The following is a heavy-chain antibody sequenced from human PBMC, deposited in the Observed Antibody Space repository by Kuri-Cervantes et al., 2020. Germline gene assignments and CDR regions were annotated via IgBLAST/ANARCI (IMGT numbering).Heavy chain of an antibody. CDR2: ISSSSSYI. CDR1: RFTFSSYS. Sequence: GGSLRLSCAASRFTFSSYSMNWVRQAPGKGLELVSSISSSSSYIYYADSVKGRFTISRDNAKNSLYLQMNSLGAEDTSLYYCAKGASRGYDYYPPLLWGQGTLVTVSS. J-gene: IGHJ4*02. D-gene: IGHD5-12*01. V-gene: IGHV3-21*04. CDR3: AKGASRGYDYYPPLL.